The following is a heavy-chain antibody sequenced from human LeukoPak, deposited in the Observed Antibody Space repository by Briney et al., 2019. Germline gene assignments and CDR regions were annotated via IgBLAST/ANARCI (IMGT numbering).Heavy chain of an antibody. J-gene: IGHJ5*02. CDR2: INPSGGGT. CDR1: GYTFTSYY. V-gene: IGHV1-46*01. Sequence: ASVKVSCKASGYTFTSYYMHWVRQAPGQGLEWMGIINPSGGGTSYAQKFQGRVTMTRDTSTSTVYMELSSLRSEDTAVYYCARVYKGNWFDPWGQGTLVTVSS. D-gene: IGHD1-1*01. CDR3: ARVYKGNWFDP.